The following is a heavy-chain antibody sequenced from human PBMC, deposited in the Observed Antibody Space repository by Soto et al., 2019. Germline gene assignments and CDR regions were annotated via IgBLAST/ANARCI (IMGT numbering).Heavy chain of an antibody. Sequence: GGSLRLSCAASGFTFSSYWMSWVRQAPGKGLEWVANIKQDGSEKYYVDSVKGRFTISRDNAKNSLYLQMNSLRAEDTAVYYCAREGNNIAAAGKADYYFDYWGQGTLVTVSS. CDR1: GFTFSSYW. D-gene: IGHD6-13*01. V-gene: IGHV3-7*03. CDR3: AREGNNIAAAGKADYYFDY. CDR2: IKQDGSEK. J-gene: IGHJ4*02.